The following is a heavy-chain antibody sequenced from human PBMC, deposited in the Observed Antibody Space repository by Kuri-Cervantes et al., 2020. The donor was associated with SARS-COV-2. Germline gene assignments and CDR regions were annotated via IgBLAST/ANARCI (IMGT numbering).Heavy chain of an antibody. CDR1: GYTFTGYY. CDR2: ISPNSGHP. CDR3: AKVSESSWPLDFDY. Sequence: ASVTVSCKASGYTFTGYYVHWVRQAPGQGLEWMGWISPNSGHPNYEQKFQGRVTMTEDTSTDTAYMELNSLRAEDTAVYYCAKVSESSWPLDFDYWGQGTLVTVSS. J-gene: IGHJ4*02. V-gene: IGHV1-2*02. D-gene: IGHD6-13*01.